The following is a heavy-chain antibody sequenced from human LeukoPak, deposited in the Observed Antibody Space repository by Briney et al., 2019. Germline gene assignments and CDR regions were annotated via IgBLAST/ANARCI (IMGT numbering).Heavy chain of an antibody. J-gene: IGHJ5*02. CDR3: ARHALGYCSSTSCIRGWFDP. Sequence: SETLSLTCGVSGGSIDITNYWSWVRQAPGKGLEWIGSIYYSGSTYYNPSLKSRVTISVDTSKNQFSLKLSSVTAADTAVYYCARHALGYCSSTSCIRGWFDPWGQGTLVTVSS. CDR2: IYYSGST. CDR1: GGSIDITNY. V-gene: IGHV4-39*01. D-gene: IGHD2-2*01.